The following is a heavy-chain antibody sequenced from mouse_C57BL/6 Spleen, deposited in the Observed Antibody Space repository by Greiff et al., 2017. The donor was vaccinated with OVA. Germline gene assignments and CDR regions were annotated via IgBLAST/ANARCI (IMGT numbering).Heavy chain of an antibody. V-gene: IGHV1-82*01. J-gene: IGHJ4*01. CDR2: IYPGDGDT. CDR3: ARRREYAMDY. Sequence: QVQLKESGPELVKPGASVKISCKASGYAFSSSWMNWVKQRPGQGLEWIGRIYPGDGDTNYNGKFKGKATLTADKSSSTAYMQLSSLTSEDSAVYFCARRREYAMDYWGQGTSVTVSS. CDR1: GYAFSSSW.